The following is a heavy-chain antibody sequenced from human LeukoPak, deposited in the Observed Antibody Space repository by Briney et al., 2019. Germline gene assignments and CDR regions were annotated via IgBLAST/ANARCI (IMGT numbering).Heavy chain of an antibody. CDR1: GFTFSSYS. D-gene: IGHD3-3*01. V-gene: IGHV3-21*01. CDR3: ARDLGELRFLEWLSTSFDY. J-gene: IGHJ4*02. Sequence: GGSLRLSCAASGFTFSSYSMNWVRQAPGKGLEWVSSISSSSSYIYYADSVKGRFTISRDNAKNSLYLQMNSLRAEDTAVYYCARDLGELRFLEWLSTSFDYWGQGTLVTVSS. CDR2: ISSSSSYI.